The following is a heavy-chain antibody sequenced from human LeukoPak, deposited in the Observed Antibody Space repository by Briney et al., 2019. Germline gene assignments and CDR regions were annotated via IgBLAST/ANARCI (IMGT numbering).Heavy chain of an antibody. D-gene: IGHD3-22*01. CDR3: ARAVSSGAFDI. J-gene: IGHJ3*02. CDR2: IYYSGST. Sequence: PSETLSLTCTVSGGSISSYYWSWIRQPPGKGLEWIGYIYYSGSTNHNPSLKSRVTISVDTSKNQFSLKLSSVTAADTAVYYCARAVSSGAFDIWGQGTMVTVSS. V-gene: IGHV4-59*01. CDR1: GGSISSYY.